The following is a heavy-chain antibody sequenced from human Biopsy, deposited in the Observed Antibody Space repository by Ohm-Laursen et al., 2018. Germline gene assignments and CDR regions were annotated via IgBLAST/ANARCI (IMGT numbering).Heavy chain of an antibody. D-gene: IGHD3-9*01. Sequence: SQTLSLTCGVSGASVKTSGYFWAWIRQRPGKGPEWIGYISYNERTHYNPSLTSRLAISFDTSNNRISLQLRSVSVADTAVYYCVREPKTGTAEAWYFDLWGRGTLVTVSS. CDR3: VREPKTGTAEAWYFDL. CDR2: ISYNERT. V-gene: IGHV4-31*11. J-gene: IGHJ2*01. CDR1: GASVKTSGYF.